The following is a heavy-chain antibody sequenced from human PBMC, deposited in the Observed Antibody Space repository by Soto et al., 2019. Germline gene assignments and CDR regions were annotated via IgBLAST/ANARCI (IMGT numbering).Heavy chain of an antibody. V-gene: IGHV1-69*02. D-gene: IGHD4-4*01. CDR3: ARSLGGMTTVTTNLDY. CDR1: GGTFSSYT. J-gene: IGHJ4*02. Sequence: SVKVSCKASGGTFSSYTISWVRQAPGQGLEWMGRIIPILGIANYAQKFQGRVTITADKSTSTAYMELSSLRSEDTAVYYCARSLGGMTTVTTNLDYWGQGTLVTSPQ. CDR2: IIPILGIA.